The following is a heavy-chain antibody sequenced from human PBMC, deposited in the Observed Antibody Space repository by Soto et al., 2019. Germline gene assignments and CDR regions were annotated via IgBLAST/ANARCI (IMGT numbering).Heavy chain of an antibody. J-gene: IGHJ4*02. CDR3: AREKRANGYFDY. CDR2: IKQDGREK. V-gene: IGHV3-7*01. Sequence: EVKLVESGGGLVQPGGSLRLSCAASGFAFSSYYMSWVRQAPGKGLEWVANIKQDGREKYYLDSVKGRFTISRDDAKNSLYLQMNSLRVDDTAVYYCAREKRANGYFDYWGQGTLVTVSS. CDR1: GFAFSSYY. D-gene: IGHD4-17*01.